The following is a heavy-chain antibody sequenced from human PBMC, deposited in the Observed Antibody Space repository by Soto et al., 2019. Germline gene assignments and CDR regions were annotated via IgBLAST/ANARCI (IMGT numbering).Heavy chain of an antibody. CDR2: IDPSDSYV. Sequence: GESLKISCQASGYSFTAYWITWVRQMPGKGLEWMATIDPSDSYVDYSPSFRGHVTFSVDRSITTVYLQWNSLKAPDSAMYFCTRRASSSFYHFDFWGQGALVTVSS. CDR3: TRRASSSFYHFDF. V-gene: IGHV5-10-1*01. D-gene: IGHD2-2*01. J-gene: IGHJ4*02. CDR1: GYSFTAYW.